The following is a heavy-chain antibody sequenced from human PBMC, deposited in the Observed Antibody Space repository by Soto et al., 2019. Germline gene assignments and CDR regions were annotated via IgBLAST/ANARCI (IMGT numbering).Heavy chain of an antibody. D-gene: IGHD2-15*01. V-gene: IGHV4-31*03. J-gene: IGHJ4*02. CDR1: GGSISSDGNY. CDR3: ATYCSGGSCSNNDY. CDR2: IYYSGST. Sequence: KPSETLSLTCTVSGGSISSDGNYWSWIRQHPGKGLEWIGYIYYSGSTNYNPSLKSRVTISVDTSKNQFSLKLSSVTAADTAVYYCATYCSGGSCSNNDYWGQGTLVTVSS.